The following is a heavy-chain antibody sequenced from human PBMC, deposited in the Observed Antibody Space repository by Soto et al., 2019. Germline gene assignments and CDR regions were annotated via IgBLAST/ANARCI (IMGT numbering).Heavy chain of an antibody. CDR1: GYSVTNGDY. V-gene: IGHV4-38-2*02. CDR2: NFHTGST. CDR3: AKDMGIGVTPTVVALDAFEI. J-gene: IGHJ3*02. Sequence: PSETLSLTCTVSGYSVTNGDYWGCFLLAPGKSLVWLGSNFHTGSTDFNPSLASRLTTSVDTYQKHFSLNLWSVIAADTAVDYCAKDMGIGVTPTVVALDAFEIWGQGTKVTVSS. D-gene: IGHD1-26*01.